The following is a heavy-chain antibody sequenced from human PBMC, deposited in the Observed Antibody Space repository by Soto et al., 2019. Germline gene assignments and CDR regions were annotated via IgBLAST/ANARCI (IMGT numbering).Heavy chain of an antibody. D-gene: IGHD4-17*01. CDR2: INSVGSHT. Sequence: EVQLVESGGGLVQPGGSLRLSCAASGFTFFAYWIHWVRQVPGKGLVWVSRINSVGSHTSYADSVRGRFTISRDTSKNTVYLQTNSLTAEETAVYYWAKEGDYSDYSGENWFDSWGQGSLVTVSS. CDR3: AKEGDYSDYSGENWFDS. J-gene: IGHJ5*01. V-gene: IGHV3-74*01. CDR1: GFTFFAYW.